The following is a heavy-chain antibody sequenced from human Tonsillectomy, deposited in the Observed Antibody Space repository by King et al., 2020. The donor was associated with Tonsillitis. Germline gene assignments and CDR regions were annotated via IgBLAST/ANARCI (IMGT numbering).Heavy chain of an antibody. V-gene: IGHV4-59*01. J-gene: IGHJ5*02. CDR1: GGSIGSYY. Sequence: VQLQESGPGLVRPSETLSLICTVSGGSIGSYYWSGIRQSPGKGLAWIGYTHYTGSTKYNPSLKSRVTISVDTSKNQFSLKLSSVTAADSAIYYCAREECNTTTCSPFDPWGQGTLVTVSS. CDR2: THYTGST. D-gene: IGHD2-2*01. CDR3: AREECNTTTCSPFDP.